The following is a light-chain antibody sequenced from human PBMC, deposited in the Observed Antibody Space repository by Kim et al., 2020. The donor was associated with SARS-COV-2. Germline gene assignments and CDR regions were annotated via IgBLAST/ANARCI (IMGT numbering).Light chain of an antibody. CDR3: QAWDKSIVV. CDR2: QDS. CDR1: KVGDRY. J-gene: IGLJ2*01. V-gene: IGLV3-1*01. Sequence: SLSPGQTASIPWSGDKVGDRYVCWYQPRPGQSPVMVIYQDSKRPSGIPERFSGSNSGNTATLTISGTQALDEADYYCQAWDKSIVVFGGGTQLTVL.